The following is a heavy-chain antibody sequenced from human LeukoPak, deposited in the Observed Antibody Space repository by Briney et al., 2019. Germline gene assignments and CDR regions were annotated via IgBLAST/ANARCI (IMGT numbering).Heavy chain of an antibody. CDR2: IYYSGST. D-gene: IGHD3-10*01. J-gene: IGHJ3*01. Sequence: NSSETLSLTCTVSGGSVSSGTNYWSWIRQPPGKGLEWIGYIYYSGSTNYNPSLKSRVTISADTSKNQFSLKLSSVTAADTAVYYCARDRWFGEFLWGQGIMVTVSS. CDR1: GGSVSSGTNY. V-gene: IGHV4-61*01. CDR3: ARDRWFGEFL.